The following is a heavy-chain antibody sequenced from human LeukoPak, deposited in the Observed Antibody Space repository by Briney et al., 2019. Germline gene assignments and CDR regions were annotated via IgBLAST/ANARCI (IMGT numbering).Heavy chain of an antibody. CDR2: IYYSGST. Sequence: SETLSLTCTVSGGSISSYYWSWIRQPPGKGLEWIGYIYYSGSTNYNPSLKSRVTISVDTSKNQFSLKLSSETAADTAVYYCARGPVGLPPYYFDYWGQGTLVTVSS. CDR3: ARGPVGLPPYYFDY. V-gene: IGHV4-59*01. D-gene: IGHD1-7*01. J-gene: IGHJ4*02. CDR1: GGSISSYY.